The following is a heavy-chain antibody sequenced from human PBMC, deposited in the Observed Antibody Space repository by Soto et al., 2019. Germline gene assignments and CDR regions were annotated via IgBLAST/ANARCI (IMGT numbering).Heavy chain of an antibody. CDR3: MNRYSYGSGCYYT. CDR2: MSGSGGST. J-gene: IGHJ4*02. D-gene: IGHD3-10*01. CDR1: GFTFSTYA. Sequence: EVQLLESGGGLVQPGGSLRLSCAASGFTFSTYAMSWVRQAPGKGLEWVSGMSGSGGSTYYADSVKGRFTISRDNSKNTLYLQMNSLRAEDTALYYCMNRYSYGSGCYYTWGQGTLVTGSS. V-gene: IGHV3-23*01.